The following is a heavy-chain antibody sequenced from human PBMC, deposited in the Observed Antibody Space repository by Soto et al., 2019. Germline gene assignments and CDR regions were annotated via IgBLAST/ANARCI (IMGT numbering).Heavy chain of an antibody. Sequence: QVQLVESGGGVVQPGRSLRLSCAASGFTFSSYAMHWVRQAPGKGLEWVAVISYDGSNKYYADSVKGRFTISRDNSKNTLYLQMNRLRAEATAVYYCARDRLAAGDAFDIWGQGTMVTVSS. CDR2: ISYDGSNK. J-gene: IGHJ3*02. CDR3: ARDRLAAGDAFDI. D-gene: IGHD6-25*01. CDR1: GFTFSSYA. V-gene: IGHV3-30-3*01.